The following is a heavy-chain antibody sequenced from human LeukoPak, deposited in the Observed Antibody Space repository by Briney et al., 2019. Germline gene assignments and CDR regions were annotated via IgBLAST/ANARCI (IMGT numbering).Heavy chain of an antibody. J-gene: IGHJ4*02. CDR2: IFVGIGTT. D-gene: IGHD3-22*01. V-gene: IGHV1-58*02. CDR1: GFTFTSSA. CDR3: AADLNYYDSSGSGDY. Sequence: TSVKVSCKASGFTFTSSAMQWVRQARGQRLKWIGWIFVGIGTTTYAQKFQEKVTITRDMSTSTAYMELTSLRSEDTAVYYCAADLNYYDSSGSGDYWGQGTLVTVSS.